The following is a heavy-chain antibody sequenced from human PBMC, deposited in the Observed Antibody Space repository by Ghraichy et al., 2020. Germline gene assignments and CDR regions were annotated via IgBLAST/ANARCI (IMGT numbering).Heavy chain of an antibody. CDR3: AKRGSGIYYREFDY. CDR1: GFTFTTYA. V-gene: IGHV3-23*01. Sequence: GESLNISCAASGFTFTTYAMAWVRQAPGKGLEWASALSISADFTHYADSVRGRFTISRDNSKNTVYLKMNSLRPEDTAVYYCAKRGSGIYYREFDYWGQGTLVIVSS. J-gene: IGHJ4*02. CDR2: LSISADFT. D-gene: IGHD3-22*01.